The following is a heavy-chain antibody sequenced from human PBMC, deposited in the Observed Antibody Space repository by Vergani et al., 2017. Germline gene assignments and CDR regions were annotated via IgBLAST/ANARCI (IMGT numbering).Heavy chain of an antibody. CDR1: GGSLSGYY. CDR3: ARRAERWETLIRDDFDV. D-gene: IGHD1-26*01. Sequence: QVQLQQWGPGLLKPSETLSLTCAVYGGSLSGYYWSWIRLAPGKGLEWIGEINHSGTINYNPTLKSPFNVSIDTSRDHFSLKLRSVRAADTAVYFCARRAERWETLIRDDFDVWGQGTFVTVSP. CDR2: INHSGTI. V-gene: IGHV4-34*01. J-gene: IGHJ3*01.